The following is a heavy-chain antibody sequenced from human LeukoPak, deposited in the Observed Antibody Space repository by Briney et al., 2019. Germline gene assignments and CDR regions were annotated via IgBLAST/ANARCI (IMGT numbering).Heavy chain of an antibody. J-gene: IGHJ4*02. V-gene: IGHV3-23*01. CDR1: GFTFSSYA. Sequence: GGSLRLSCAASGFTFSSYAMSWVRQAPGKGLEWVSAISGSGGSTYYADSVEGRFTISRDNSKNTLYPQMNSLRAEDTAVYYCAATTDVLLWFGELRYWGQGTLVTVSS. CDR2: ISGSGGST. CDR3: AATTDVLLWFGELRY. D-gene: IGHD3-10*01.